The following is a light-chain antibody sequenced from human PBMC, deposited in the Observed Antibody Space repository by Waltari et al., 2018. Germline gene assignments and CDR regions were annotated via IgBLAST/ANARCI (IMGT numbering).Light chain of an antibody. Sequence: DIQMTHSPSSLSASVGDRVTITCRASKSISSYLNWYQQKPGKAPKLLIYAASSLQSGVPSRFSGSGSGTDFTLTISSLQAEDVAVYYCQQYYSIPYTFGGGTKVEIK. J-gene: IGKJ4*01. CDR2: AAS. CDR1: KSISSY. V-gene: IGKV1-39*01. CDR3: QQYYSIPYT.